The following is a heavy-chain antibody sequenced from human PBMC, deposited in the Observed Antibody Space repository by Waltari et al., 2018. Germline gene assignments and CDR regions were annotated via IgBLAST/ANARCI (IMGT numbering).Heavy chain of an antibody. Sequence: QVHLVQSGTELKKPGSSVRVSCRDSGGTFKNYAVTWVRQPLGQGLEWMGTSIPIYGQSNYAQNFQGRLTIAADDSTDTVYMDLSGLRSEDTATYYCATLNSADRDYWGQGTLVTVSS. CDR3: ATLNSADRDY. V-gene: IGHV1-69*13. CDR2: SIPIYGQS. CDR1: GGTFKNYA. J-gene: IGHJ4*02.